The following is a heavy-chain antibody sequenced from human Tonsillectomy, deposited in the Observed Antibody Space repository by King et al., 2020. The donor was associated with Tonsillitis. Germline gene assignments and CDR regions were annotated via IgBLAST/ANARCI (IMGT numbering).Heavy chain of an antibody. CDR2: TSYDGYNK. D-gene: IGHD2-15*01. CDR1: GFTFSSYA. J-gene: IGHJ4*02. CDR3: ARGRGEFGVVAATQDD. Sequence: VQLVESGGGVVQPGRSLRLSCAASGFTFSSYAMHWVRQAPGKGLEWVAVTSYDGYNKYYADSVKGRFTISRDNSKNTLYLQMNSLRAEDTAVYYCARGRGEFGVVAATQDDWGQGTLVTVSS. V-gene: IGHV3-30*04.